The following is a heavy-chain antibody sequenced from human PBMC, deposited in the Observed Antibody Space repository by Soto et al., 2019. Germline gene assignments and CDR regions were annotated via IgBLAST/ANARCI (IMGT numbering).Heavy chain of an antibody. Sequence: EVQLLESGGGLVQPGGSLRLSCAASGFTFNNYAMTWVRQAPGKGLEWVSVISGSGGSTYYADSVKGRFTISRDNSKNKLYLQMNSLRAEDTAVYYCAKGDTAGYSSGPSFDYWGQGTLVTVSS. CDR2: ISGSGGST. CDR1: GFTFNNYA. D-gene: IGHD6-19*01. V-gene: IGHV3-23*01. CDR3: AKGDTAGYSSGPSFDY. J-gene: IGHJ4*02.